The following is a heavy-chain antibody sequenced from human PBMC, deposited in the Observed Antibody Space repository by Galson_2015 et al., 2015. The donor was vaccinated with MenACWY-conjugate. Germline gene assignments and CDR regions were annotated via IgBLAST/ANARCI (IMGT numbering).Heavy chain of an antibody. CDR3: ARDQGCSSSSCYCGMDV. J-gene: IGHJ6*02. Sequence: SLKVGCKASGYTFTSYYMHWVRQSPGQGLEWMGIINPSGGSTSYAQKFQGRVTMTRDTSTSTVYMELSSLRSEDTAVYYCARDQGCSSSSCYCGMDVWGQGTTVTVSS. D-gene: IGHD2-2*01. CDR2: INPSGGST. CDR1: GYTFTSYY. V-gene: IGHV1-46*01.